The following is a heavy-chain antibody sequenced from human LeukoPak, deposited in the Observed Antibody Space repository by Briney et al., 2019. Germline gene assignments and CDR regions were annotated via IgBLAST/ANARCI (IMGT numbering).Heavy chain of an antibody. D-gene: IGHD3-10*01. CDR2: IYYSGST. J-gene: IGHJ6*03. CDR3: ARDKDSGSYFIRDHYIQYMDV. Sequence: PSETLSLTCTVSGGSISSSSYYWGWIRQPPGKGLEWIGSIYYSGSTYYNPSLKSRVSISVDTSKNQFSLNLSSVTAADTAVYYCARDKDSGSYFIRDHYIQYMDVWGKGTTVSSSS. V-gene: IGHV4-39*07. CDR1: GGSISSSSYY.